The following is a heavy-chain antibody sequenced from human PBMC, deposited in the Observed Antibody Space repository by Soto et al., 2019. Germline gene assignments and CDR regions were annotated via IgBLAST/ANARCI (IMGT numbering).Heavy chain of an antibody. CDR3: ARGLFGYNGNYAPPNWFAP. J-gene: IGHJ5*02. V-gene: IGHV1-69*02. CDR1: GGTFSSYT. Sequence: GASVKVSCKASGGTFSSYTISWVRQAPGQGLEWMGRIIPILGIANYAQKFQGRVTITADKSTSTAYMELSSLRSEDTAVYYCARGLFGYNGNYAPPNWFAPWGQGTLVTVSS. CDR2: IIPILGIA. D-gene: IGHD1-7*01.